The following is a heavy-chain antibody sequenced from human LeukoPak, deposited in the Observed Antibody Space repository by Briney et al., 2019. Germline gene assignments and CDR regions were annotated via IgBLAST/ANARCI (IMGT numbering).Heavy chain of an antibody. V-gene: IGHV3-48*03. D-gene: IGHD5-24*01. CDR2: ISSSDTTI. Sequence: GGSLRLSCAASGFTLSSYEMTWVRQAPGKGLEWVSNISSSDTTIHYADSVKGRFTISRDNARNSLYLQMNSLRAEDTAVYYCARSRRDNYYYYYGMDVWGQGTTVTVSS. CDR1: GFTLSSYE. CDR3: ARSRRDNYYYYYGMDV. J-gene: IGHJ6*02.